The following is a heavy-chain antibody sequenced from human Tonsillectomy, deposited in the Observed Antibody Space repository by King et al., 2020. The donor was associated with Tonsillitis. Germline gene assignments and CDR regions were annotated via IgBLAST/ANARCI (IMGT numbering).Heavy chain of an antibody. V-gene: IGHV3-66*01. Sequence: VQLVESGGGLVQPGGSLTLSCAASPFTVTINYMTWVRQAPGKGLEWVSNIYSGGNTNYADSVKGRFTIYRDNSKNTVYLQMNSLRVGDTAVYYCARDLAGMVTLDYWGQGALVTVSS. D-gene: IGHD2-21*02. CDR2: IYSGGNT. CDR3: ARDLAGMVTLDY. CDR1: PFTVTINY. J-gene: IGHJ4*02.